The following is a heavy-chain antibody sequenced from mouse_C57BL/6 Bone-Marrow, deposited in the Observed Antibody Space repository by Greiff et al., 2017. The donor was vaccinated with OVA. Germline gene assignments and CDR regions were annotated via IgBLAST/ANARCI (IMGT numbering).Heavy chain of an antibody. Sequence: EVQLVESGGDLVKPGGSLKLSCAASGFTFSSYGMSWVRQTPDKRLEWVATISSGGSYTYYPDSVKGRFTISRDNAKNTLYLQMSSLKSEDTAMYYCARHAYGSSPWFAYWGQGTLVTVSA. D-gene: IGHD1-1*01. CDR3: ARHAYGSSPWFAY. V-gene: IGHV5-6*01. CDR1: GFTFSSYG. J-gene: IGHJ3*01. CDR2: ISSGGSYT.